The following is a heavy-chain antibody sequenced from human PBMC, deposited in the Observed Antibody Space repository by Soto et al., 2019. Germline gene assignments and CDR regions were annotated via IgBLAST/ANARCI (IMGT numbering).Heavy chain of an antibody. Sequence: SGPTLVNPTQTLTLTCTFSGFSLSPSGGGVGWIRQPPGKALEWLGIIYWDDDKRYSPSLKNRVTIIKDTYKNQVVLIMTNMDPVDTATYYCAHRGYKSGSGWYNFLDYWGQGTLVTDSS. CDR2: IYWDDDK. J-gene: IGHJ4*02. V-gene: IGHV2-5*02. CDR3: AHRGYKSGSGWYNFLDY. D-gene: IGHD6-19*01. CDR1: GFSLSPSGGG.